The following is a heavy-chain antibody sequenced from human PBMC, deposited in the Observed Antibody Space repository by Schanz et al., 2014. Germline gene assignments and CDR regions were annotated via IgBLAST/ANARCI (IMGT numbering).Heavy chain of an antibody. CDR2: IWYDGSNK. Sequence: QVQLVESGGGVVQPGRSLRLSCAASGFTFSSYGMHWVRQAPGKGLEWVAVIWYDGSNKYYADSVKGRFTISRDNSKNTLFLRMSSLRAEDTAVYCCAKIRGSVFDYWAQGTLVTVSS. CDR3: AKIRGSVFDY. CDR1: GFTFSSYG. D-gene: IGHD6-25*01. J-gene: IGHJ4*02. V-gene: IGHV3-33*06.